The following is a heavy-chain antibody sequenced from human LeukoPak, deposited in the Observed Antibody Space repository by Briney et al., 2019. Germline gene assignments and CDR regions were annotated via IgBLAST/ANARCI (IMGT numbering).Heavy chain of an antibody. V-gene: IGHV4-39*01. CDR2: IIYSGRT. Sequence: PSETLSLTCTVSGASISSSSDYWGWFRRPPGKGLEWIGSIIYSGRTYRNPSLKSRLTMSVDTSESQFSLRLSSVTAADTAVYFCARHYYDSSGYRRDYYFDYWGQGILVTVSS. CDR3: ARHYYDSSGYRRDYYFDY. D-gene: IGHD3-22*01. J-gene: IGHJ4*02. CDR1: GASISSSSDY.